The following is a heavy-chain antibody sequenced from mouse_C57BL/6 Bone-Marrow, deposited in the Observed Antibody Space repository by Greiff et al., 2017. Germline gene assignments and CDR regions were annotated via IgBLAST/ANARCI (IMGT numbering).Heavy chain of an antibody. CDR1: GFTFSSYG. J-gene: IGHJ2*01. CDR2: ISSGGSYT. Sequence: EVMLVESGGDLVKPGGSLKLSCAASGFTFSSYGMSWVRQTPDKRLEWVATISSGGSYTYYPDSVKGRFTISRDNAKNTLYLQMRSLKSEDTAMYYCARLLLRSFFDYWGQGTTLTVSS. V-gene: IGHV5-6*01. D-gene: IGHD1-1*01. CDR3: ARLLLRSFFDY.